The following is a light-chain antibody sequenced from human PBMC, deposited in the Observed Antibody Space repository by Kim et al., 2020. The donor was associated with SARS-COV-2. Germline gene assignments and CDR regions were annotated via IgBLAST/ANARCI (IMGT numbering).Light chain of an antibody. CDR2: QDS. CDR1: KLGDKY. V-gene: IGLV3-1*01. Sequence: SYELTQPPSVSVSPGQTASITCSGDKLGDKYACWYQQKPGQSPVLVIYQDSKRPSGIPERFSGSNSGNTATLTISGTQAMDEADYYCQAWESSIFVVFGG. CDR3: QAWESSIFVV. J-gene: IGLJ2*01.